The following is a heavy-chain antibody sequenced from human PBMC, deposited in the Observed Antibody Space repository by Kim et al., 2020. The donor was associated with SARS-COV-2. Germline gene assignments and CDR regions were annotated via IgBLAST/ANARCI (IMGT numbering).Heavy chain of an antibody. Sequence: GGSLRLSCATSGFIFNDNYIDWVRQAPGKGLEWVGRSRSKRRGHTTAYAESVKDRFTIIRDDSKTSVYLEMNSLKIEDTAVYYCQVSEVLQMDVWGQGT. D-gene: IGHD1-1*01. J-gene: IGHJ6*02. V-gene: IGHV3-72*01. CDR1: GFIFNDNY. CDR3: QVSEVLQMDV. CDR2: SRSKRRGHTT.